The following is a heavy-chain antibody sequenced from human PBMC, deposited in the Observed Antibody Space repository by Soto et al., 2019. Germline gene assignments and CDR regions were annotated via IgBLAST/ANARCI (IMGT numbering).Heavy chain of an antibody. CDR1: GGTFSSYA. D-gene: IGHD6-13*01. Sequence: QVQLVQSGAEVKKPGSSVKVSCKASGGTFSSYAISWVRQAPGQGLEWMGGIIPIFGTANYAQKFQGRVTITADESTSTAYMELSSLRSEDTAAYYCARDLYSSSWYGSYYYYGMDVWGQGTTVTVSS. J-gene: IGHJ6*02. V-gene: IGHV1-69*01. CDR3: ARDLYSSSWYGSYYYYGMDV. CDR2: IIPIFGTA.